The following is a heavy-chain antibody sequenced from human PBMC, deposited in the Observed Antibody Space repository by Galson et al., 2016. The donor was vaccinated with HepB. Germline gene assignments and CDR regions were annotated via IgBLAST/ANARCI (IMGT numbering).Heavy chain of an antibody. J-gene: IGHJ3*01. V-gene: IGHV1-2*02. Sequence: SVKVSCKASGYTFIAYYVHWVRQVPGQGLEWLAWINPDSGDTNYAEKFQGRVTMTRDTSIGTAYMELSGLTFDDTAVYFCARALMGPLRASYDTNIYGSFDVWGQGTMVTVSS. CDR3: ARALMGPLRASYDTNIYGSFDV. CDR1: GYTFIAYY. D-gene: IGHD3-22*01. CDR2: INPDSGDT.